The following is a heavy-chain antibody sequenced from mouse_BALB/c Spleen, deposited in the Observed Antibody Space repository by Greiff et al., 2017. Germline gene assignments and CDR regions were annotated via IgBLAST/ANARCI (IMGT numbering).Heavy chain of an antibody. V-gene: IGHV5-9-4*01. CDR3: ARGGYGYFDV. CDR2: ISSGGSYT. D-gene: IGHD2-2*01. CDR1: GFTFSSYA. Sequence: EVKLQESGGGLVKPGGSLKLSCAASGFTFSSYAMSWVRQSPEKRLEWVAEISSGGSYTYYPDTVTGRFTISRDNAKNTLYLEMSSLRSEDTAMYYCARGGYGYFDVWGAGTTVTVSS. J-gene: IGHJ1*01.